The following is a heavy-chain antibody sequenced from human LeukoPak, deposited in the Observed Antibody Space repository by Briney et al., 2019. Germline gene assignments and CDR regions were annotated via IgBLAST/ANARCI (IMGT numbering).Heavy chain of an antibody. V-gene: IGHV4-30-4*01. Sequence: SETLSLTCTVSGGSISSGDYYWSWIRQPPGKGLEWIGYIYYSGSTYYNPSLMSRVTISVDTSKNQFSLKLSSVTAADTAVYYCARDPGPMTTVVTAWGQGTLVTVSS. D-gene: IGHD4-23*01. CDR2: IYYSGST. J-gene: IGHJ5*02. CDR3: ARDPGPMTTVVTA. CDR1: GGSISSGDYY.